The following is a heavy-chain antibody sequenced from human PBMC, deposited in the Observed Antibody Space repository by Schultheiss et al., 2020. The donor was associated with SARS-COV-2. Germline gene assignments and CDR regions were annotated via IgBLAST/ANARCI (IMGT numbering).Heavy chain of an antibody. CDR2: MYHSGAT. Sequence: SQTLSLTCSVSVYSLSGGYICGWIRQAPGKGLEWIATMYHSGATFYNPSLRSRVSISVDSSNNQFSLKLSSVTAEDTAVYYCGSLFTQQVDKMGDYFVHWGQGALVTVSS. D-gene: IGHD6-13*01. J-gene: IGHJ4*02. V-gene: IGHV4-38-2*01. CDR1: VYSLSGGYI. CDR3: GSLFTQQVDKMGDYFVH.